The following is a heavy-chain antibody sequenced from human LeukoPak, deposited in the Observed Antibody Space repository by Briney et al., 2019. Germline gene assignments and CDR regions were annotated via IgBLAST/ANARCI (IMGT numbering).Heavy chain of an antibody. CDR1: GWTLRRFS. Sequence: ASVKVSCKASGWTLRRFSVNWVRQAPGRGPEWMGGISPACGTIIYARDFQDRVTITGDKSTNTAYMELSSLRSEDTAVYYCATAFLELGGRSGFNFVAANDYFDSWGQGTLVTVSS. J-gene: IGHJ4*02. CDR3: ATAFLELGGRSGFNFVAANDYFDS. D-gene: IGHD5-24*01. CDR2: ISPACGTI. V-gene: IGHV1-69*06.